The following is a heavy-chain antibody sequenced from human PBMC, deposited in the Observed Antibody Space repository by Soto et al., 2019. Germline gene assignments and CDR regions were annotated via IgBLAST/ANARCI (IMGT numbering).Heavy chain of an antibody. V-gene: IGHV1-18*01. Sequence: QVQVVQSGDEVKETGASVRVSCKTSGYSFTAYGISWVRQAPGQGLAWMGWISYYNGKTKYAQKVQGRVTISTDTATSTGYMEARGLRPDETAIYYCAREAAPPELRIFKWHNYDYNGMDVWGQWTTITVSS. CDR3: AREAAPPELRIFKWHNYDYNGMDV. CDR1: GYSFTAYG. J-gene: IGHJ6*02. CDR2: ISYYNGKT. D-gene: IGHD1-7*01.